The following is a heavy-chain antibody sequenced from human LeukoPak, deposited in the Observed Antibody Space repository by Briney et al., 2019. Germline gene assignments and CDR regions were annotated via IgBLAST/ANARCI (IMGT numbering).Heavy chain of an antibody. J-gene: IGHJ4*02. CDR2: INHSGST. V-gene: IGHV4-34*01. CDR3: ARVLSGWVIDY. Sequence: PSETLSLTCAVYGGSFSGYYWSWIRQPPGKGLEWIGEINHSGSTNYNPSLKSRVTISVDTSKNQFSLKLSSVTAADTAVYYCARVLSGWVIDYWGQGTLVTVSS. CDR1: GGSFSGYY. D-gene: IGHD6-19*01.